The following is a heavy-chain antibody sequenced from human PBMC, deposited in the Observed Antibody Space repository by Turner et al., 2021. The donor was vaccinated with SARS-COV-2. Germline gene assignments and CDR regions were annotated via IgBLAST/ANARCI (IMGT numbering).Heavy chain of an antibody. CDR2: KSYDGSDK. CDR3: ARDGSGYYDSSGLLDY. D-gene: IGHD3-22*01. V-gene: IGHV3-30*03. CDR1: GFTFSSSG. J-gene: IGHJ4*02. Sequence: QVQLVESGGGVVQPGRSLRLSGAASGFTFSSSGRHWVRQAPGKGLEWVAVKSYDGSDKYYADSVKGRFTISRDNSKNTLYLQMNSLRAEDTAVYYCARDGSGYYDSSGLLDYWGQGTLVTVSS.